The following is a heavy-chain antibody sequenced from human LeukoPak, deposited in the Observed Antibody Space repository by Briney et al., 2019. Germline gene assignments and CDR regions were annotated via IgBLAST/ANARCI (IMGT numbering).Heavy chain of an antibody. V-gene: IGHV1-2*02. CDR1: GYSFADYY. CDR3: ATNILVRDIINWFDP. Sequence: GASVKVSCKASGYSFADYYMHWVRQAPGQGLEWMGWIKPNSGGTRSAQKFQGRVTMTRDTSISTAHMELSSLRYDDTAVYYCATNILVRDIINWFDPWGQGTLVTVSS. D-gene: IGHD3-10*01. J-gene: IGHJ5*02. CDR2: IKPNSGGT.